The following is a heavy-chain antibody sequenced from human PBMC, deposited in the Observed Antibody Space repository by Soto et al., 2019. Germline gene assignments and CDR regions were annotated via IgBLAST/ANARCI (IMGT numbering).Heavy chain of an antibody. D-gene: IGHD2-2*01. CDR3: ARGLGYCSSTSCYAGYYYYMDV. CDR2: ISAYNGNT. V-gene: IGHV1-18*01. J-gene: IGHJ6*03. Sequence: GASVKVSCKASGYTFTSYGISWVRQAPGQGLEGMGWISAYNGNTNYAQKLQGRVTMTTDTSTSTAYMELRSLRSDDTAVYYCARGLGYCSSTSCYAGYYYYMDVWGKGTTVTVSS. CDR1: GYTFTSYG.